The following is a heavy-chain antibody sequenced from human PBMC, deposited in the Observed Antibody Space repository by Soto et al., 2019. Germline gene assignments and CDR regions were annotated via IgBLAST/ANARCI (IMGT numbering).Heavy chain of an antibody. J-gene: IGHJ6*02. CDR2: ISYDGSNK. CDR3: ARDQVGYCSGGSCYSYYYYYGMDV. CDR1: GFTFSSYG. Sequence: GGSLRLSCAASGFTFSSYGMHWVRQAPGKGLEWVAVISYDGSNKYYADSVKGRFTISRDNSKNTLYLQMNSLRAEDAAVYYCARDQVGYCSGGSCYSYYYYYGMDVWGQGTTVTVSS. D-gene: IGHD2-15*01. V-gene: IGHV3-30*03.